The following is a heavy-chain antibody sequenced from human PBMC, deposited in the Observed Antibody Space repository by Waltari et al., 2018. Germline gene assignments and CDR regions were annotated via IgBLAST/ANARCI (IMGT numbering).Heavy chain of an antibody. V-gene: IGHV3-30*18. CDR2: ISYDGSNK. Sequence: QVQLVESGGGVVQPGTSLRLSCAASGFTFSSYSRHWVRQAPGKGLEWVAVISYDGSNKYYADSVKGRFTISRDNSKNTLYLQMNSLRAEDTAVYYCAKGTYLDYWGQGTLVTVSS. J-gene: IGHJ4*02. CDR1: GFTFSSYS. CDR3: AKGTYLDY.